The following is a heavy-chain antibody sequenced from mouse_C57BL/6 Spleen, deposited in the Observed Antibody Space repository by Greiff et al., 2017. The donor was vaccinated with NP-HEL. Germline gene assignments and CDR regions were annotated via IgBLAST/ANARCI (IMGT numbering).Heavy chain of an antibody. D-gene: IGHD2-3*01. CDR1: GYTFTSYW. J-gene: IGHJ2*01. CDR3: ARKGVYDGYYGYSDD. V-gene: IGHV1-52*01. CDR2: IDPSDSET. Sequence: QVQLQQPGAELVRPGSSVKLSCKASGYTFTSYWMHWVKQRPIQGLEWIGNIDPSDSETHYNQKFKDKATLTVDKSSCTAYLQLSSMTSEDSAVYYCARKGVYDGYYGYSDDWGEGTTLTVSS.